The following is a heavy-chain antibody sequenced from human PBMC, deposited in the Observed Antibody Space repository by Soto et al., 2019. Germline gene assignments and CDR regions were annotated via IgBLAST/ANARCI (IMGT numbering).Heavy chain of an antibody. CDR3: ARHHVRGRTIAGAAEF. Sequence: QVQLQQWGAGLLKPSETLSLTCAVYGKSRSGYYWSWIRQPPGKALEWIGEINHSGNTNYNPSLKSRVTISVDTSKHQLFLNLSSVTAADTAMYYCARHHVRGRTIAGAAEFWGQGTLVTVSS. V-gene: IGHV4-34*01. CDR2: INHSGNT. D-gene: IGHD1-26*01. CDR1: GKSRSGYY. J-gene: IGHJ4*02.